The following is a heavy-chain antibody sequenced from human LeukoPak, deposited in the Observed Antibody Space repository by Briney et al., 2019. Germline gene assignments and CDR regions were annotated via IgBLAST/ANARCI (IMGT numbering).Heavy chain of an antibody. CDR3: AKGLSYYYYYGMDV. J-gene: IGHJ6*02. CDR1: GFTFSSYA. Sequence: SGGSLRLSCAASGFTFSSYAMSWVRQAPGKGLEWVSAISGSGGSTYYADSVKGRFTISRDNSKNTLYLQMNSLRAEDTAVYYCAKGLSYYYYYGMDVWGQGTTVTVSS. CDR2: ISGSGGST. V-gene: IGHV3-23*01.